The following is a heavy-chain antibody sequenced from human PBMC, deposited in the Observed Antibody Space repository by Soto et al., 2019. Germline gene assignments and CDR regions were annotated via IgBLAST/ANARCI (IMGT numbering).Heavy chain of an antibody. CDR3: DKCRREMNWANDYDLDV. D-gene: IGHD5-12*01. CDR2: ITYEGSQI. Sequence: QVQLVESGGGVVQPGRSLRLSCAASGFTFPRFGMHWVRQAPGKGLEWVALITYEGSQIYYADAVKGRFTISRDNGDNTLSLQMDNLRTEDTAKYFCDKCRREMNWANDYDLDVWGQGTTGTVS. CDR1: GFTFPRFG. V-gene: IGHV3-30*18. J-gene: IGHJ6*02.